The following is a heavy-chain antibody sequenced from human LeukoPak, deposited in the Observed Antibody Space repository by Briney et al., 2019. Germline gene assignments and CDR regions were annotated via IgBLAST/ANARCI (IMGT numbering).Heavy chain of an antibody. Sequence: PSETLSLTCTVSGGSINNFYWSWIRQPPGKGLEWIGYIRYSGRTNYNPSFKSRVTISLDTSKSQFSLKLTSVTAADTAVYYCAREGAFDFWGQGTMVTVSS. CDR3: AREGAFDF. J-gene: IGHJ3*01. V-gene: IGHV4-59*01. CDR2: IRYSGRT. CDR1: GGSINNFY.